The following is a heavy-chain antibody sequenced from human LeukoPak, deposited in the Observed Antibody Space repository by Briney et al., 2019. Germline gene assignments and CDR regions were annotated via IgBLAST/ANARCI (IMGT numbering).Heavy chain of an antibody. CDR3: ARDFGYCSGGICYAVLDY. CDR2: INQDGSEE. CDR1: GFTFSTYY. J-gene: IGHJ4*02. Sequence: GGSLRLSCAASGFTFSTYYMNWVRQAPGKGLEWVANINQDGSEENYVDSVKGRFTISRDNAKNSLSLQMNSLRAEDTAVYYCARDFGYCSGGICYAVLDYWGQGTLVTVSS. V-gene: IGHV3-7*03. D-gene: IGHD2-15*01.